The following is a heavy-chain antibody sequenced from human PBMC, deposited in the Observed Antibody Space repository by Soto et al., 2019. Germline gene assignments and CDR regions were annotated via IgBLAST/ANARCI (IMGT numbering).Heavy chain of an antibody. CDR3: ARRPKYFDSVDL. D-gene: IGHD3-9*01. J-gene: IGHJ5*02. V-gene: IGHV4-34*01. CDR1: GGSFSGYH. Sequence: QVQLLQWGAGLLKPSETLSLTCGGHGGSFSGYHWSWVRQPPGKGLEWIAEVNHGSTNYNPSLKRRVSISEDPSKTQISLKFTSITAADTPVNYGARRPKYFDSVDLSGQGTLVTVSS. CDR2: VNHGST.